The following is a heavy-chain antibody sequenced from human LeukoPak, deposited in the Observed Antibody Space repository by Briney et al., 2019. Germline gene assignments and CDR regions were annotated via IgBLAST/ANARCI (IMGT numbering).Heavy chain of an antibody. CDR2: IYSGGST. CDR1: GFTVSSNY. Sequence: PGGSLRLSCAASGFTVSSNYMSWVRQAPGKGLEWVSVIYSGGSTYYADSVKGRFTISRHNSKNMLYLQMNSLRAEDTAVYYCARGDNYYDSSGYYYEFDYWGQEPWSPSPQ. D-gene: IGHD3-22*01. CDR3: ARGDNYYDSSGYYYEFDY. V-gene: IGHV3-53*04. J-gene: IGHJ4*01.